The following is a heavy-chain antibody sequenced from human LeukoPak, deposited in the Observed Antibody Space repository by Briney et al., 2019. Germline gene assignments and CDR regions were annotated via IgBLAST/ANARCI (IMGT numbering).Heavy chain of an antibody. CDR3: ARRAGAYSHPYDY. J-gene: IGHJ4*02. CDR2: IYSDNT. V-gene: IGHV3-53*01. D-gene: IGHD4/OR15-4a*01. CDR1: GFTVSSNS. Sequence: CTVSGFTVSSNSMSWVRQAPGKGLEWVSFIYSDNTHYSDSVKGRFTISIDNSKNTLYLQMNSLRAEDTAVYYCARRAGAYSHPYDYWGQGTLVTVSS.